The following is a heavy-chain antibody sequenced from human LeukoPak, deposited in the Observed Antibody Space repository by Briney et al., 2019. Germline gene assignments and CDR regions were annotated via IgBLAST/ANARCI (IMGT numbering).Heavy chain of an antibody. CDR1: GFTFSSDW. D-gene: IGHD6-19*01. Sequence: GGSLRLSCAASGFTFSSDWMNWVRQAAGKGLVWVSRINNDGSTTAYADSVKGRFTISRDNAKNTLYLQMNSLRAEDTAGYYCARDSYSSGRDWARGPLVTVSS. CDR3: ARDSYSSGRD. J-gene: IGHJ4*02. V-gene: IGHV3-74*01. CDR2: INNDGSTT.